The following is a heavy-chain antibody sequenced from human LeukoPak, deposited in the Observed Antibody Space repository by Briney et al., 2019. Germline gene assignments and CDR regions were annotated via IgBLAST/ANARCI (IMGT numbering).Heavy chain of an antibody. Sequence: SETLSLTCTVSGGSISSYYWSWMRQPPGKGLEWIGYIYYSGSTNYNPSLKSRVTISVDTSKNQFSLKLSSVTAADTAVYYCARSLGYSSTWFYFDYWGQGTLVTVSS. D-gene: IGHD6-13*01. CDR2: IYYSGST. V-gene: IGHV4-59*08. CDR1: GGSISSYY. J-gene: IGHJ4*02. CDR3: ARSLGYSSTWFYFDY.